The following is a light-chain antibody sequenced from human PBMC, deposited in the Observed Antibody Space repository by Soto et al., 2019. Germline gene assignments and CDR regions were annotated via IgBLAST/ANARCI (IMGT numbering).Light chain of an antibody. V-gene: IGKV1-39*01. J-gene: IGKJ4*01. Sequence: DVQMTQSPTSLSASVGDTVSITCRASQSIHIYLNWYQQKPGKAPKLLIYATSNLQSAVPSRFSGSGSGTEFTLAISSLQPEDFAIYYCQQTYSTPRSLGGGTKVDIK. CDR2: ATS. CDR3: QQTYSTPRS. CDR1: QSIHIY.